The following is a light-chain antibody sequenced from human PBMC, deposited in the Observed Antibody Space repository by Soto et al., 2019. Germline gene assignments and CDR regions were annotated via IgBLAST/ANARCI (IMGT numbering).Light chain of an antibody. J-gene: IGKJ1*01. Sequence: DIQMTQSPSSLSASVGDRVTITCRASQGISSYLAWYQQKPGKVPKLLMYAASTLQSGVPSRFSGSGFGTDFTLTISSLQPEDVATYYCQKYNDAPKTFGPGTKVDI. CDR1: QGISSY. V-gene: IGKV1-27*01. CDR2: AAS. CDR3: QKYNDAPKT.